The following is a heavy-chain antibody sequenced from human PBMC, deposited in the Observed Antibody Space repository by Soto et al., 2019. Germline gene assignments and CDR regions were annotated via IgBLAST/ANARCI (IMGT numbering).Heavy chain of an antibody. V-gene: IGHV4-38-2*01. CDR1: GDSISSGSY. CDR2: IYHRGTT. CDR3: ARAEGGDYVWGSFPPDWFVP. Sequence: PSETLSLTCAVSGDSISSGSYWSWIRQPPGKGLEWIGSIYHRGTTYYNPSLKSRVSISVDTSNIQFSLKLSSVTAADTAVYYFARAEGGDYVWGSFPPDWFVPGGQGNLVTISS. J-gene: IGHJ5*02. D-gene: IGHD3-16*01.